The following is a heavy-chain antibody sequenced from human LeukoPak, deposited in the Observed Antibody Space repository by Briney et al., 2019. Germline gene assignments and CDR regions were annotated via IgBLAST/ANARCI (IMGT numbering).Heavy chain of an antibody. D-gene: IGHD3-3*01. V-gene: IGHV1-24*01. CDR1: GYTLTELS. CDR3: ATAETNTITIFGVVKAAYGMDV. Sequence: ASVKVSCKVSGYTLTELSMRWVRQAPGKGLEWMGRFDPEDGETIYAQKFQGRVTMTEDTSTDTAYMELSSLRSEDTAVYYCATAETNTITIFGVVKAAYGMDVWGQGTTVTVSS. J-gene: IGHJ6*02. CDR2: FDPEDGET.